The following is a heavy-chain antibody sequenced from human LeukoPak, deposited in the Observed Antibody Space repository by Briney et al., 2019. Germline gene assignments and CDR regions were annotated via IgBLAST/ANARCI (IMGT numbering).Heavy chain of an antibody. J-gene: IGHJ4*02. Sequence: ASVKVSCKASGYTFTSYGISWVRQAPGQGLEWMGWISAYNGNTNYAQKLQGRVTMTTDTSTSTAYMELRSLRSDDTAVCYCARDVAIVVRGAFDYWGQGTLVTVSS. D-gene: IGHD3-10*01. CDR3: ARDVAIVVRGAFDY. CDR1: GYTFTSYG. V-gene: IGHV1-18*04. CDR2: ISAYNGNT.